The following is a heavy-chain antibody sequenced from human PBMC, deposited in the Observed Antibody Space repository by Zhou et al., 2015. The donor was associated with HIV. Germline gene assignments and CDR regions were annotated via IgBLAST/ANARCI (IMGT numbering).Heavy chain of an antibody. CDR1: GYTFTRYD. CDR3: ATMKGYHLNWGRFDP. J-gene: IGHJ5*02. Sequence: QVQLVQSGAEVKKPGASVKVSCKASGYTFTRYDINWVRQAPGQGLEWMGWMNPKSGNTGYAQKFQGRVSLTRNNSINTAYMELRSLRFEDTAVYYCATMKGYHLNWGRFDPWGQGTLVSVAS. CDR2: MNPKSGNT. D-gene: IGHD7-27*01. V-gene: IGHV1-8*01.